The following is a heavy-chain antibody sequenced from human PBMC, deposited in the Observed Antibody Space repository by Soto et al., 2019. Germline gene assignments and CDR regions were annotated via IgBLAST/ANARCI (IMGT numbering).Heavy chain of an antibody. Sequence: VQLVESGGGLVQPGGSLILSCAASGFTFNTYSMHWVRQPPGKGLEWLAAIWYDGTQKYYADSVKGRFIISRDNSKKTLYLEMNSLRAEDTAVYYCARAGGTTVTGLWHFDSWGQGTLVTVSS. CDR2: IWYDGTQK. V-gene: IGHV3-33*08. CDR1: GFTFNTYS. D-gene: IGHD4-17*01. CDR3: ARAGGTTVTGLWHFDS. J-gene: IGHJ4*02.